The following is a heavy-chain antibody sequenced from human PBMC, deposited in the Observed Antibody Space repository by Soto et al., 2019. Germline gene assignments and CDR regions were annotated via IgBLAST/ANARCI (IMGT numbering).Heavy chain of an antibody. Sequence: ASVKVSCKVSGYTLNELSMHWVRQAPGKGLEWMGGFDPEDGETIYAQKFQGRVTMTEDTSTDTAYMELSSLRSEDTAVYYCATRIAVGQDAFDIWGQGTMVTVSS. CDR1: GYTLNELS. D-gene: IGHD6-19*01. J-gene: IGHJ3*02. CDR3: ATRIAVGQDAFDI. CDR2: FDPEDGET. V-gene: IGHV1-24*01.